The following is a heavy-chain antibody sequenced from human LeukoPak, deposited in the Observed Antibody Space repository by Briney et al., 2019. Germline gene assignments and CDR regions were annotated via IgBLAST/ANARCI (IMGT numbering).Heavy chain of an antibody. V-gene: IGHV3-21*04. CDR2: ISSSSSYI. Sequence: GGSLRLSCAASGFTFSSYSMNWVRQAPGKGLEWVSSISSSSSYIYYADSVKGRFTISRDNAKNSLYLQMNSLRAEDTALYYCAKSVRYGSGSYPNYYYYYGMDVWGQGTTVTVSS. CDR1: GFTFSSYS. D-gene: IGHD3-10*01. J-gene: IGHJ6*02. CDR3: AKSVRYGSGSYPNYYYYYGMDV.